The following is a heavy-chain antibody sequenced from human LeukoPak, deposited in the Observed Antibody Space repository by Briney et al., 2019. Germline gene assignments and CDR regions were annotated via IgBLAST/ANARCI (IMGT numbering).Heavy chain of an antibody. Sequence: ASVKVSCKASGYTFTTYYMHWVRPAPGQGLEWMGIINPSGGATSYAQKFQGRVTMTRDTSTSTVYMELSSLRSEGTAVYYCARDGSPHVSMTVVTSPDYWGQGTLVTVSS. CDR1: GYTFTTYY. V-gene: IGHV1-46*01. J-gene: IGHJ4*02. CDR3: ARDGSPHVSMTVVTSPDY. CDR2: INPSGGAT. D-gene: IGHD3-22*01.